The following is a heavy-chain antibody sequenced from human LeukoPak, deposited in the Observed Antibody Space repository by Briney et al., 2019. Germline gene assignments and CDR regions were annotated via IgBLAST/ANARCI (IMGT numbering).Heavy chain of an antibody. J-gene: IGHJ4*02. Sequence: PGGSLRLSCAASGFTFSKYAMSWVRQASGKGLEWVSAISPSDGNTFYADSVKGRLTISRDNSKNTLSLQMNSLRAEDTALYYCAKDSSVPYGITDWGQGTLVTVSS. D-gene: IGHD4-17*01. CDR2: ISPSDGNT. CDR3: AKDSSVPYGITD. V-gene: IGHV3-23*01. CDR1: GFTFSKYA.